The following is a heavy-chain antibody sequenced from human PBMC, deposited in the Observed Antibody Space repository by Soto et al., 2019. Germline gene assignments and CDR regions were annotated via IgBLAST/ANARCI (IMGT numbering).Heavy chain of an antibody. CDR3: ARDYYGSGPGDY. V-gene: IGHV3-33*01. Sequence: QVQLVESGGGVVQPGRSLRLSCAASGFTFSTYGMHWVRQAPGKGLEWVAVIWYDGSNKYYADSVKGRFAISRDNSKNTLYLQMNSLRAEDTAVYYCARDYYGSGPGDYWGQGTLVTVSS. D-gene: IGHD3-10*01. CDR1: GFTFSTYG. J-gene: IGHJ4*02. CDR2: IWYDGSNK.